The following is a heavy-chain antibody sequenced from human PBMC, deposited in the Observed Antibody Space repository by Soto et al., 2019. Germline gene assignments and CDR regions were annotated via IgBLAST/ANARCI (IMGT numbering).Heavy chain of an antibody. CDR1: GYTFTSYG. D-gene: IGHD3-9*01. CDR3: AAFEWLLSSPAH. Sequence: ASVKVSCKASGYTFTSYGISWVRQAPGQGLEWMGWISAYNGNTNYAQKLQGRVTMTTDTSTSTAYMELRSLRSDDTAVYYCAAFEWLLSSPAHWGQGTLVTVSS. V-gene: IGHV1-18*01. CDR2: ISAYNGNT. J-gene: IGHJ4*02.